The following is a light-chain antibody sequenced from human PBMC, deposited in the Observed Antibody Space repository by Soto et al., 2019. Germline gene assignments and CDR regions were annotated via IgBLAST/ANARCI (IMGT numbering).Light chain of an antibody. Sequence: QSVLTQPASVSGSPGQSITISCTGTSSDVGSYNLVSWYQQHPGKAPKLMIHEGSQRPSGVSNRFSGSKSGNTASLTISGLQAEDEAAYYCCSYAGSSTWVFGGGTKLTVL. J-gene: IGLJ3*02. CDR1: SSDVGSYNL. V-gene: IGLV2-23*01. CDR3: CSYAGSSTWV. CDR2: EGS.